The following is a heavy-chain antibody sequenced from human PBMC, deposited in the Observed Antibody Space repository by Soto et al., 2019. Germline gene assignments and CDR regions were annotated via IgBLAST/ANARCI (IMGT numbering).Heavy chain of an antibody. V-gene: IGHV4-34*01. CDR3: SVRHPDHWYFDL. J-gene: IGHJ2*01. Sequence: QVQLQQWGAGLLKPSETLSLTCAVYGGSFSGYYWSWIRQHPGKGLEWIGEINHSGSTNYNPSLRSRVTISVDTSKNQFALKLSSVTAADTAVYYCSVRHPDHWYFDLWGRGTLVTVSS. CDR2: INHSGST. CDR1: GGSFSGYY.